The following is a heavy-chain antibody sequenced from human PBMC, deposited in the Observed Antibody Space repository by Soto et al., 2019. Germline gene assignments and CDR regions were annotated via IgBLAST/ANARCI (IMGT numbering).Heavy chain of an antibody. Sequence: SETLSLTCTVSGDSISSYHWSWIRQSPGKGLEWIGYIYNSGNTNYNPSLKSRVTISVDMSTNQFSLKLSSVTAADTAVYYCARVRISTVSTTYYFDYWGQGTLVTVSS. CDR1: GDSISSYH. J-gene: IGHJ4*02. CDR2: IYNSGNT. D-gene: IGHD4-17*01. V-gene: IGHV4-59*01. CDR3: ARVRISTVSTTYYFDY.